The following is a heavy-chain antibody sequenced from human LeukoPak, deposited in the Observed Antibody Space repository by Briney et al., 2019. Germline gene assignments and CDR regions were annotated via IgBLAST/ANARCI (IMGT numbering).Heavy chain of an antibody. J-gene: IGHJ4*02. CDR1: GFTFDDYA. Sequence: PGGSLRLSCAASGFTFDDYAMHWVRQAPGKGLEWVSLISGDGGSTYYADSVKGRFTISRDNSKNSLYLQMNSLRTKDTALYYCAKVLGYYDSSGYYQEGGFDYWGQGTLVTVSS. CDR3: AKVLGYYDSSGYYQEGGFDY. D-gene: IGHD3-22*01. CDR2: ISGDGGST. V-gene: IGHV3-43*02.